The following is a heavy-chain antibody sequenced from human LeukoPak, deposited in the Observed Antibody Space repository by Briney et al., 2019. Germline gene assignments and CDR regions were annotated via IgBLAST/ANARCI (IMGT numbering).Heavy chain of an antibody. CDR1: GFTFSSYS. D-gene: IGHD6-13*01. Sequence: GGSLRLSCAVSGFTFSSYSMNWVRQAPGKGLEWVSYISSSSSTIYYADSVKGRFTISRDNAKNSLYLQMNSLRAEDTAVYYCARSMAAAANYYYYYMDVWGKGTTVTVSS. CDR3: ARSMAAAANYYYYYMDV. CDR2: ISSSSSTI. V-gene: IGHV3-48*01. J-gene: IGHJ6*03.